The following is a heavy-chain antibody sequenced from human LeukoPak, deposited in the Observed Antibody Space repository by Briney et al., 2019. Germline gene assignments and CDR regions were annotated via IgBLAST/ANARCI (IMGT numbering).Heavy chain of an antibody. V-gene: IGHV4-4*07. Sequence: SETLSLTCTVSGGSISSYYWSWIRQPAGKGLEWIGRIYTSGSTNYNPSLKSRVTISVDTSKNQFSLKLSSVTAADTAVYYCARGHLPTYYYYMDVWGKGTTVTVSS. J-gene: IGHJ6*03. CDR2: IYTSGST. CDR1: GGSISSYY. CDR3: ARGHLPTYYYYMDV.